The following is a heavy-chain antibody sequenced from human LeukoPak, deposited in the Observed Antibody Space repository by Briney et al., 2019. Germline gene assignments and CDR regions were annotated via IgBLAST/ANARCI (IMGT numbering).Heavy chain of an antibody. D-gene: IGHD3-10*01. CDR2: IYHSGST. J-gene: IGHJ5*02. Sequence: SETLSLTCTVSGYSISSGYYWGWIRQPPGKGLEWIGSIYHSGSTYYNPSLKSRVTISVDTSKNQFSLKLSSVTAADTAVYYCARALSAFSGSYRWFDPWGQGTLVTVSS. V-gene: IGHV4-38-2*02. CDR3: ARALSAFSGSYRWFDP. CDR1: GYSISSGYY.